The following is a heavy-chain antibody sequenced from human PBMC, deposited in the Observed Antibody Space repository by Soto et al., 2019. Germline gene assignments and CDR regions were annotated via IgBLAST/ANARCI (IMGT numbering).Heavy chain of an antibody. CDR3: AREATGTIMSGMDV. CDR2: IWYDGSNK. D-gene: IGHD1-7*01. J-gene: IGHJ6*02. CDR1: GFTFSSYG. Sequence: GGSLRLSCAASGFTFSSYGMHWVRQAPGKGLEWVAVIWYDGSNKYYADSVKGRFTISRDNSKNTLYLQMNSLRAEDTAVYYCAREATGTIMSGMDVWGQGTTVTVSS. V-gene: IGHV3-33*01.